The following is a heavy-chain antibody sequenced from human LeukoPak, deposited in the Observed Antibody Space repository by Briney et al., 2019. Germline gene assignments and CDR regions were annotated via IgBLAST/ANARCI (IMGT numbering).Heavy chain of an antibody. CDR1: GFTFSSFW. J-gene: IGHJ3*02. V-gene: IGHV3-7*02. CDR3: VAKTFDM. Sequence: GGCLRLSCAASGFTFSSFWMYWVRQAPGKGLEWVANIKPDGSDKYYVDSVKGRFTISRDNSKKSLYLQMNSLRVEDTAVYYCVAKTFDMWGQGTMVTVSS. CDR2: IKPDGSDK.